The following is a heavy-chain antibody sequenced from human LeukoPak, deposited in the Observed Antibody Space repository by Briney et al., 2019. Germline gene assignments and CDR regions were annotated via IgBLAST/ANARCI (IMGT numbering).Heavy chain of an antibody. CDR1: GFTFSSYA. D-gene: IGHD1-1*01. V-gene: IGHV3-23*01. J-gene: IGHJ3*02. Sequence: PGGSLRLSCAASGFTFSSYAMSWVGQAPGKGLEGVSAISGSGGSTYYADSVKGRFTISRDNSKNTLYLQMNSLRAEDTAVYYCAKGPATGDAFDIWGQGTMVTVSS. CDR2: ISGSGGST. CDR3: AKGPATGDAFDI.